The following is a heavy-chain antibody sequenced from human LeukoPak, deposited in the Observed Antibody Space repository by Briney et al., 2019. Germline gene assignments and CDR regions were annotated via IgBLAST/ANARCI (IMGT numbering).Heavy chain of an antibody. V-gene: IGHV3-7*01. D-gene: IGHD2-21*02. Sequence: GGSLRLSCAASGFTFSSYWMSWVRQAPGKGLEWVANVKQDGSEKYYVDSVKGRFIISRDNTKNSLYLQRNSLRAEDTAVYYCAKGLTRADYWGQGTLVTVSS. CDR1: GFTFSSYW. J-gene: IGHJ4*02. CDR3: AKGLTRADY. CDR2: VKQDGSEK.